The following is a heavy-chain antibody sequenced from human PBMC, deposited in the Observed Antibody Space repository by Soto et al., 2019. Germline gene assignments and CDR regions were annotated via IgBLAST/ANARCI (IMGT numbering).Heavy chain of an antibody. J-gene: IGHJ6*02. V-gene: IGHV3-30-3*01. CDR2: ISYDGSDK. CDR1: GFTFSSHA. Sequence: QVQLVESGGGVVQPGRSLRLSCAASGFTFSSHAMHWVRQAPGKGLEWVGVISYDGSDKYYGVSVKGRFTISRDNSKNTLYSQMNRLRVEDTAAYYCARPRNIVIWFGELPAVWGQGTTVILS. D-gene: IGHD3-10*01. CDR3: ARPRNIVIWFGELPAV.